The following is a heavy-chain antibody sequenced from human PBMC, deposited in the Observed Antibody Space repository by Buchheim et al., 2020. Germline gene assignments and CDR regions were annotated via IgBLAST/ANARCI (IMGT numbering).Heavy chain of an antibody. CDR1: GFSFSSYE. D-gene: IGHD1-26*01. V-gene: IGHV3-48*03. CDR2: ISSSGTTI. CDR3: ARGSGNYRDYFDY. Sequence: EVQLVESGGGLVQPGGSLRLSCAASGFSFSSYEMNWVRQAPGKGLEWVSYISSSGTTIYYADSVKGRFTISRDNAKNSLYLPMHSLRAEDTAVYYCARGSGNYRDYFDYWGQGTL. J-gene: IGHJ4*02.